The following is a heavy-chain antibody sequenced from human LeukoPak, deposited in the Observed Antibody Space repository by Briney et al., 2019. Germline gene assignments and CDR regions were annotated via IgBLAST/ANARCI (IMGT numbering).Heavy chain of an antibody. Sequence: GGSLRLSCAASGFTFSSYWMHWVRRAPGKGLVWVSRINSDGSSTSYADSVKGQFTISRDNAKNTLYLQMNSLRAEDTAVYYCARASTVTYYFDYWGQGTLVTVSS. CDR2: INSDGSST. CDR1: GFTFSSYW. J-gene: IGHJ4*02. V-gene: IGHV3-74*01. CDR3: ARASTVTYYFDY. D-gene: IGHD4-11*01.